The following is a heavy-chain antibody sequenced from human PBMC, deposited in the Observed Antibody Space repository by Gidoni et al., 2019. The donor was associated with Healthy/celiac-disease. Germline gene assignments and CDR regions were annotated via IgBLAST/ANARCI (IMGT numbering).Heavy chain of an antibody. V-gene: IGHV1-69*06. Sequence: QVQLVQSGAEVKKPGSSVKVSCKASGGPFSSYAISWVRQAPGQGLEWMGGIIPIFGTANYAQKFQGRVTITADKSTSTAYMELSSLRSEDTAVYYWARAVLVGGYSYGPEFDYWGQGTLVTVSS. D-gene: IGHD5-18*01. J-gene: IGHJ4*02. CDR1: GGPFSSYA. CDR2: IIPIFGTA. CDR3: ARAVLVGGYSYGPEFDY.